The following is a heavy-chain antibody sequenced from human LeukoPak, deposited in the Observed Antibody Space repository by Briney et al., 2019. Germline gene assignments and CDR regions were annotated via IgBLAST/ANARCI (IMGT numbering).Heavy chain of an antibody. CDR2: ISGSGGST. Sequence: PGGSLRLSCAASGFTFSIYAMSWVRQAPGKGLEWVSAISGSGGSTYYADSVRGRFTISRDNAKNSLYLQMNSLRAEDTAVYYCARIRMGGPGWFDPWGQGTLVTVSS. D-gene: IGHD2-15*01. CDR1: GFTFSIYA. V-gene: IGHV3-23*01. CDR3: ARIRMGGPGWFDP. J-gene: IGHJ5*02.